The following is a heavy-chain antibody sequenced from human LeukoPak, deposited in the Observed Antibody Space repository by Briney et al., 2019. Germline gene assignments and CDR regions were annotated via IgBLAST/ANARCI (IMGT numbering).Heavy chain of an antibody. Sequence: PSETLSLTCTVSGYSISSGYYWGWIRQPPGKGLEWIGRIYHSGSTYYNPSLKSRVTISVDTSKNQFSLKLSSVTAADTAVYYCARYGAMALDYWGQGTLVTVSS. CDR3: ARYGAMALDY. V-gene: IGHV4-38-2*02. CDR1: GYSISSGYY. D-gene: IGHD5-18*01. J-gene: IGHJ4*02. CDR2: IYHSGST.